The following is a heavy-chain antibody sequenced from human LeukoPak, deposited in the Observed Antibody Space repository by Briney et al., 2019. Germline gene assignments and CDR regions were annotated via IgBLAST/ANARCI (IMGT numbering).Heavy chain of an antibody. V-gene: IGHV3-23*01. D-gene: IGHD3-22*01. CDR2: ISGSGGST. CDR1: GFTFGDYA. J-gene: IGHJ5*02. CDR3: AKDVVYDSSGYSLPTFDP. Sequence: GGSLRLSCTASGFTFGDYAMSWFRQAPGKGLEWVSAISGSGGSTYYADSVKGRFTISRDNSKNTLYLQMNSLRAEDTAVYYCAKDVVYDSSGYSLPTFDPWGQGTLVTVSS.